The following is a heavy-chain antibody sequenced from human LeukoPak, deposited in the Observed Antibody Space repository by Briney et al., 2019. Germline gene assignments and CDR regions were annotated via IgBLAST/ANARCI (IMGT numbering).Heavy chain of an antibody. V-gene: IGHV4-39*01. CDR2: IYYSGST. CDR3: ASSKGYYYDSSGYYLDY. Sequence: PSETLSLTCTVSGGSISSSTYYWGWIRQPPGKGLEWIGSIYYSGSTYYNPSLKSRVTISVDTSKNQFSLKLSSVTAADTAVYYCASSKGYYYDSSGYYLDYWGQGTLVTVSS. D-gene: IGHD3-22*01. J-gene: IGHJ4*02. CDR1: GGSISSSTYY.